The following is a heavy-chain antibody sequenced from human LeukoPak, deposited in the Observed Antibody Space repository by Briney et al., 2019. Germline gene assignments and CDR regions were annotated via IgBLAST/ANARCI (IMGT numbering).Heavy chain of an antibody. V-gene: IGHV3-7*04. J-gene: IGHJ4*02. CDR1: GFTFSNYW. CDR2: VKEDGSEK. D-gene: IGHD2-8*01. CDR3: ARDYDGVRDHW. Sequence: GGSLRLSCEASGFTFSNYWMSWVRQAPGRGLEWLANVKEDGSEKYYADSVKGRFTISRDNAKNSLYLQMSYLRAEDSAVYYCARDYDGVRDHWWGQGTLVTVSS.